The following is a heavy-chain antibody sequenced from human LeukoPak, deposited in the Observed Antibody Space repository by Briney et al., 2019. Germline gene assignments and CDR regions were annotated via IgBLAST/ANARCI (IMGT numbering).Heavy chain of an antibody. CDR2: ISGDGGST. CDR3: AKDKGWLQFAGMDV. D-gene: IGHD5-24*01. CDR1: GFTFDDYA. Sequence: GGSLRLSCAASGFTFDDYAMHWVRPAPGKGLEWVSLISGDGGSTYYADSVKGRFTISRDNSKNSLYLQMNSLRTEDTALYYCAKDKGWLQFAGMDVWGQGTTVTVSS. V-gene: IGHV3-43*02. J-gene: IGHJ6*02.